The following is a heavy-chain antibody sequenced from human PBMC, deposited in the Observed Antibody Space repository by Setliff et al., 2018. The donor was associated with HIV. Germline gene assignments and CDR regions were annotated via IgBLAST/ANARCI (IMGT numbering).Heavy chain of an antibody. CDR1: GYTFTSYF. CDR2: IDPNGGAT. Sequence: ASVKVSCKAFGYTFTSYFLHWVRQAPGQGLGWLGIIDPNGGATNNAQKLQGRLTVTTDTSTGTLYMELSNLRSDDSAVYHCARAGGGATDQAFDIWGQGTMVTVSS. J-gene: IGHJ3*02. D-gene: IGHD2-2*01. CDR3: ARAGGGATDQAFDI. V-gene: IGHV1-46*01.